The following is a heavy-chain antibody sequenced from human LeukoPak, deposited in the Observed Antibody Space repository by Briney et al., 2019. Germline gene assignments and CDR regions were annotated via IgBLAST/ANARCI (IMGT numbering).Heavy chain of an antibody. CDR1: GFTFSRYA. J-gene: IGHJ4*02. CDR3: AKDRFYGSGSYTFDS. CDR2: ISGSGGST. Sequence: GGSLRLSCAASGFTFSRYAMNWVRQAPGKGLEWVSAISGSGGSTYYADSVKGRFTISRDNSKSTLYMQMNSLRAEASAVYYCAKDRFYGSGSYTFDSWGQGTLVTVSS. D-gene: IGHD3-10*01. V-gene: IGHV3-23*01.